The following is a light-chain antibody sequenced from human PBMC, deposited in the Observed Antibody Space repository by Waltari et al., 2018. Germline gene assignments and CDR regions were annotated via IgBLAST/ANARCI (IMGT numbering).Light chain of an antibody. Sequence: QSVLTQPPSASGTPGQRVTISCSGGSSTTEENTVKCYQGPPGAAPRLVLYNYHQRPPGVPDRFSGSRSGASASLAITGLQSEDEAYYYCATWDDSLNGPVFGGGTMLTVL. CDR1: SSTTEENT. V-gene: IGLV1-44*01. J-gene: IGLJ3*02. CDR2: NYH. CDR3: ATWDDSLNGPV.